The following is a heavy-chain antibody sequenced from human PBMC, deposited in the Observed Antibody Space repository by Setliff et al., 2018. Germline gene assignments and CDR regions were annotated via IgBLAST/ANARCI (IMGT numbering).Heavy chain of an antibody. V-gene: IGHV1-8*03. D-gene: IGHD1-26*01. Sequence: ASVKVSCKASGYTFTSYDINWVRQATGQGLEWMGWMNPNSGNIRYSQNFQGRVTITRDTSASTAYMELSSLTSEDTAIYYCARGDVYSGSYYHFDYWGQGTLVTVSS. CDR3: ARGDVYSGSYYHFDY. CDR1: GYTFTSYD. J-gene: IGHJ4*02. CDR2: MNPNSGNI.